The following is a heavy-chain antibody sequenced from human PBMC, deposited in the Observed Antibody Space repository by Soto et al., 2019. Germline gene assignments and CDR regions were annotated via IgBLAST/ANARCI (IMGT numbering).Heavy chain of an antibody. V-gene: IGHV4-39*01. CDR2: IYYSGST. CDR1: GGSISSSSYY. J-gene: IGHJ6*03. Sequence: PSETLSLTCTVSGGSISSSSYYWGWIRQPPGKGLEWIGSIYYSGSTYYNPSLKSRVTISVDTSKNQFSLKLSSVTAADTAVYYCASIIAAQYYYYYMAVWGKGTTVTGSS. CDR3: ASIIAAQYYYYYMAV. D-gene: IGHD6-13*01.